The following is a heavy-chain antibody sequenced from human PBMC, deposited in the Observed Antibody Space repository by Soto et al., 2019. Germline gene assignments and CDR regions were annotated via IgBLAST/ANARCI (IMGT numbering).Heavy chain of an antibody. Sequence: SETLSLTCAVYGGSFSGYYWSWIRHPPGKGLEWIGEINHSGSTNYNPSLKSRVTISVDTSKNQFFLKLSSVTAADTAVYYCARRQLIYYGSGSYYRTGFDPWGQGTLVTVSS. D-gene: IGHD3-10*01. CDR2: INHSGST. J-gene: IGHJ5*02. V-gene: IGHV4-34*01. CDR1: GGSFSGYY. CDR3: ARRQLIYYGSGSYYRTGFDP.